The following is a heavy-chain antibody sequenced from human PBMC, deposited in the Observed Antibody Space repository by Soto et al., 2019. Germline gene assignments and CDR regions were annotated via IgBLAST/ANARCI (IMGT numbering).Heavy chain of an antibody. J-gene: IGHJ4*02. V-gene: IGHV4-30-4*01. D-gene: IGHD7-27*01. Sequence: SETLSLTCIVSGVSITNVNDCWILIRQRPDRGLEWIGHIYSGGSIYNNPSLTSRVTISIDTSKNQFSLQLSSVSAADTAVYYCPRPPTGDNVPYWGQGPLVTVS. CDR1: GVSITNVNDC. CDR2: IYSGGSI. CDR3: PRPPTGDNVPY.